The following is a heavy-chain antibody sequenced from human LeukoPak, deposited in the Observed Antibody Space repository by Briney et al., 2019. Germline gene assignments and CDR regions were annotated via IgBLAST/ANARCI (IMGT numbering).Heavy chain of an antibody. D-gene: IGHD3-22*01. J-gene: IGHJ4*02. V-gene: IGHV3-49*03. CDR3: TREKSYYYDTSGSDY. CDR1: GFTFGDYT. Sequence: GGSLRLSCTASGFTFGDYTMSWFRQAPGKGLEWVGFIRSKTYGGTTEYAASVKGRFTISRDDSKSIAYLQMNSLKTEDTAVSYCTREKSYYYDTSGSDYWGQGTLVTVSS. CDR2: IRSKTYGGTT.